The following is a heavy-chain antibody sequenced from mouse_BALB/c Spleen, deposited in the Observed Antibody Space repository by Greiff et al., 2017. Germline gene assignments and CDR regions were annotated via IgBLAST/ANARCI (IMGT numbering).Heavy chain of an antibody. CDR1: GYTFTSYT. J-gene: IGHJ3*01. CDR3: ASRIYYGSSPWFAY. CDR2: INPSSGYT. V-gene: IGHV1-4*02. Sequence: QVQLQQSAAELARPGASVKMSCKASGYTFTSYTMHWVKQRPGQGLEWIGYINPSSGYTEYNQKFKDKTTLTADKSSSTAYMQLSSLTSEDSAVYYCASRIYYGSSPWFAYWGQGTLVTVSA. D-gene: IGHD1-1*01.